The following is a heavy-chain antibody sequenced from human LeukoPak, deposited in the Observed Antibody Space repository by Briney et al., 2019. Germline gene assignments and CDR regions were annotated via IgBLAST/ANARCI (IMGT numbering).Heavy chain of an antibody. CDR3: ARGPLRRVGGSYPQDYYYYMDV. J-gene: IGHJ6*03. D-gene: IGHD1-26*01. V-gene: IGHV3-48*01. CDR1: GFTFSSYS. Sequence: GGSLRLSCAASGFTFSSYSMNWVRQAPGKGLEWVSYISSSSSTIYYADSVKGRFTISRDNAKNSLYLQMNSLRAEDTAVYYCARGPLRRVGGSYPQDYYYYMDVWGKGTTVTVSS. CDR2: ISSSSSTI.